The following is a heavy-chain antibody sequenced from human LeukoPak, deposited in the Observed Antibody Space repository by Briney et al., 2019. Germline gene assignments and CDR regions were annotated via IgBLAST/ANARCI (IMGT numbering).Heavy chain of an antibody. CDR2: ISAYNGNT. V-gene: IGHV1-18*04. J-gene: IGHJ3*02. D-gene: IGHD2-2*01. CDR3: ARYIVVVPAANAFDI. Sequence: GASVKVSCKPSRYTFTSYGISWVRQAPGQGLEWMGWISAYNGNTNYAQKLQGRVTMTTDTSTSTAYMELRSLRSDDTAVYYCARYIVVVPAANAFDIWGQGTMVTVSS. CDR1: RYTFTSYG.